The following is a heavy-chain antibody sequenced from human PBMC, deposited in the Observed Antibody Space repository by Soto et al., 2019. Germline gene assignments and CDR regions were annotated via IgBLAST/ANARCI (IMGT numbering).Heavy chain of an antibody. Sequence: QLQLQESGPGLVKPSETLSLTCTVSGGSISSSSYYWGWIRQPPGKGLEWIGSIYYSGSTYYNPSLKRRVTIHVDTCKNQFSLKQSSVTAADTAVYYCARSPTGRFGELSFSTRYYFDYWGQGTLVTVSS. CDR3: ARSPTGRFGELSFSTRYYFDY. D-gene: IGHD3-10*01. CDR2: IYYSGST. J-gene: IGHJ4*02. V-gene: IGHV4-39*01. CDR1: GGSISSSSYY.